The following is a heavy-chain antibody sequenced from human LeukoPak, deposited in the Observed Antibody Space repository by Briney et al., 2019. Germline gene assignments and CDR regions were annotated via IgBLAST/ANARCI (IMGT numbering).Heavy chain of an antibody. J-gene: IGHJ4*02. CDR2: ISYDGSNK. V-gene: IGHV3-30*18. CDR1: GFTFSSYG. Sequence: GGSLRLSCAASGFTFSSYGMHWVRQAPGKGLDLVAVISYDGSNKYYADSVKGRFTISRDNSKNTLYLQMNSLRAEDTAVYYCAKVSHTAMVKGYFDYWGQGTLVTVSS. CDR3: AKVSHTAMVKGYFDY. D-gene: IGHD5-18*01.